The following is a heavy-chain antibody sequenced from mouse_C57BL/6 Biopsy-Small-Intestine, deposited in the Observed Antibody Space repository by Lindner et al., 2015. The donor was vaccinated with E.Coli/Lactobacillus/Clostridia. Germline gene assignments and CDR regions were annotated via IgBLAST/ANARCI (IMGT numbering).Heavy chain of an antibody. V-gene: IGHV1-66*01. J-gene: IGHJ4*01. CDR1: GYSFTTYY. CDR3: AREMGYDGEALDY. CDR2: IYPGNGNT. D-gene: IGHD2-2*01. Sequence: VQLQESGPELVKPGASVKISCKASGYSFTTYYIHWVKRRPGQGLEWIGWIYPGNGNTRYNENFRGKATLTADTSSSTAYIQLTSLTSEDSAVYYCAREMGYDGEALDYWGQGTSVTVSS.